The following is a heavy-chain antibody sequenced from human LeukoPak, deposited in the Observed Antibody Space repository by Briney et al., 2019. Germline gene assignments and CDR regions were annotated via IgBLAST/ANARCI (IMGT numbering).Heavy chain of an antibody. CDR1: GGSFSGYY. V-gene: IGHV4-34*01. J-gene: IGHJ4*02. D-gene: IGHD1-14*01. CDR3: ARGAGRLPL. CDR2: INHSGST. Sequence: SETLSLTCAVYGGSFSGYYWSWIRQPPGKGLEWIGEINHSGSTNYNPSLKSRVTISVDTSKNQFSLKLSSVAAADTAVYYCARGAGRLPLWGQGTLVTVSS.